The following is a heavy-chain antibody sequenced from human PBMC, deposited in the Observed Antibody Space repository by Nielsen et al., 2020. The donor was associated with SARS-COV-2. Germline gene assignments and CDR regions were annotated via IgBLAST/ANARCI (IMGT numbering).Heavy chain of an antibody. V-gene: IGHV1-69*01. CDR3: ARDRYDSSGYGPVFDY. CDR2: IIPIFGTA. Sequence: WVRQAPGQGLEWMGGIIPIFGTANYAQKFQGRVTITADESTSTAYMELSSLRSEDTAVYYCARDRYDSSGYGPVFDYWGQGTLVTVSS. J-gene: IGHJ4*02. D-gene: IGHD3-22*01.